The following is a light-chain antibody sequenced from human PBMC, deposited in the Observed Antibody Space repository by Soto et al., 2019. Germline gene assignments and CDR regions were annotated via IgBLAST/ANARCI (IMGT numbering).Light chain of an antibody. Sequence: DIVMTQSPLSLPVTPGEPASISCSSSQSLLHTNGYNYLDWYLQKPGQSPQLLIYLRSNRASGVPDTFSGSGSGTDFTLKISRVEAEDVGVYYCMQALQTHTFGQGTRLEIK. CDR2: LRS. J-gene: IGKJ5*01. CDR3: MQALQTHT. V-gene: IGKV2-28*01. CDR1: QSLLHTNGYNY.